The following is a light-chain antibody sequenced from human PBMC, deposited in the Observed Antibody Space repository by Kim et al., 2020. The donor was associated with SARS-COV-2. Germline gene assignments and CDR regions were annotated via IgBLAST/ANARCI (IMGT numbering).Light chain of an antibody. V-gene: IGKV3-20*01. J-gene: IGKJ2*01. CDR3: QQYGSSLYT. Sequence: LSPGEVATLYGRASQSVSSSSLAWYQQKPGQAPRLLIYGASSRATDIPDRFSGSGSGTDFTLTINRLEPEDFAVYYCQQYGSSLYTFGQGTKLEI. CDR2: GAS. CDR1: QSVSSSS.